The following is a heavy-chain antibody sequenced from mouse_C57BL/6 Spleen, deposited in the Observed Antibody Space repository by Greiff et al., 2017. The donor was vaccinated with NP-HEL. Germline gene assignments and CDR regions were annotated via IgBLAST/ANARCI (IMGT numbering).Heavy chain of an antibody. CDR3: ARRYYGSRAWFAY. D-gene: IGHD1-1*01. CDR1: GSTFTSYW. Sequence: QVQLQQPGAELVRPGSSVKLSCTASGSTFTSYWMAWVKQRPGQGLEWIGNIYPSDSETHYTQKFKDKSTLTVAKSSSTAYMQLSSLTSEDSAVYYCARRYYGSRAWFAYWGKGTLVTVSA. J-gene: IGHJ3*01. CDR2: IYPSDSET. V-gene: IGHV1-61*01.